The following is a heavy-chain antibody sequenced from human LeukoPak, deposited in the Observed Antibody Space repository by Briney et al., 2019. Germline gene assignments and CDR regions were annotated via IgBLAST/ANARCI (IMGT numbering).Heavy chain of an antibody. CDR2: IYTSGST. J-gene: IGHJ4*02. CDR1: GGSISSYY. V-gene: IGHV4-4*07. Sequence: PSETLSLTCTGSGGSISSYYWSWIRQPAGKGLEWIGRIYTSGSTNYNPSLKSRVTISVDKSKNQFSLTLSSVTAADTAVYYCARTPRGVTIDYWGQGNLVTVSS. CDR3: ARTPRGVTIDY. D-gene: IGHD3-10*01.